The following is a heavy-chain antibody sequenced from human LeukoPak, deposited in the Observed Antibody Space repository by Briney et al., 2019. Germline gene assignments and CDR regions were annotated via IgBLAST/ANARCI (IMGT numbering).Heavy chain of an antibody. CDR1: GGTFSSYA. J-gene: IGHJ5*02. CDR3: ASGGNYGDYAT. CDR2: INPSGGST. V-gene: IGHV1-46*01. Sequence: ASVKVSCKASGGTFSSYAISWVRQAPGQGLEWMGIINPSGGSTSYAQKFQGRVTMTRDTSTSTVYMELSSLRSEDTAVYYCASGGNYGDYATWGQGTLVTVSS. D-gene: IGHD4-17*01.